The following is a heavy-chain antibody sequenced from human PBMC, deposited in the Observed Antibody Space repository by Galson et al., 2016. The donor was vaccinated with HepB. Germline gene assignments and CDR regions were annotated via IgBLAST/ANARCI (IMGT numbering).Heavy chain of an antibody. CDR2: IRTEPNNFAT. Sequence: SLRLSCAASGFAFSESSIHWVRQASGKGLEWVGRIRTEPNNFATAYGASVKGRFVISRDDSKNLAYLHLNNLNTEDSAVYYCTRKTYQYDSSVSFLNGWFDPWGPGTLVTVSS. D-gene: IGHD3-22*01. CDR1: GFAFSESS. CDR3: TRKTYQYDSSVSFLNGWFDP. J-gene: IGHJ5*02. V-gene: IGHV3-73*01.